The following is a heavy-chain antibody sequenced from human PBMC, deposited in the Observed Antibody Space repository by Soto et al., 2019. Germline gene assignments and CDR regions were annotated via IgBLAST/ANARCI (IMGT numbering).Heavy chain of an antibody. J-gene: IGHJ4*02. CDR3: ARLYGSRGPFDY. D-gene: IGHD6-13*01. V-gene: IGHV4-34*01. Sequence: TSETLSLTCAVYGGSFSGYYWSWIRQPPGKGLEWIGEIKRRGSTNYNPSLKSRVTISVDTSKNQFSLKLSSVTAADTAVYYCARLYGSRGPFDYWGQGTLVTVSS. CDR2: IKRRGST. CDR1: GGSFSGYY.